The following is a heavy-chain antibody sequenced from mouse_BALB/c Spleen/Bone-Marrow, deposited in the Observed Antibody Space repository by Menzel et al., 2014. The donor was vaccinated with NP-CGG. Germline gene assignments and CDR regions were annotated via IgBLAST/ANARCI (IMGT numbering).Heavy chain of an antibody. V-gene: IGHV1-54*01. Sequence: HVQLQQSGAELVRPGTSVKVSCKASGHAFTNYLLEWVKQRPGQGLEWIGVINPGSGGTKYNEKFKGKATLTVDKSSSTAYMQLSSLTSDDSAVYFCARRNRDYYAMDYWGQGTSVTVSS. CDR3: ARRNRDYYAMDY. CDR1: GHAFTNYL. J-gene: IGHJ4*01. CDR2: INPGSGGT.